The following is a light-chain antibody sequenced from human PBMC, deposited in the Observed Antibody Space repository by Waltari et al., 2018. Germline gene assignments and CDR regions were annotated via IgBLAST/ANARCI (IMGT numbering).Light chain of an antibody. CDR1: QGISNY. V-gene: IGKV1-9*01. CDR2: TAS. CDR3: QHRHSYPIT. Sequence: DIQLTQSPSFLSASVGDRVTITCRSSQGISNYLAWYQQNPGKAPKLLIHTASTLQGGVPSRFSGSGSGTEFTLTISSLQPEDFATYYCQHRHSYPITFGQGTRLEIK. J-gene: IGKJ5*01.